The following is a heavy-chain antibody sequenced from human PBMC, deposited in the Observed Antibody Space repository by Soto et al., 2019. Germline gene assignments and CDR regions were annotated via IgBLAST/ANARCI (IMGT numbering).Heavy chain of an antibody. CDR1: GYTFTSYG. CDR3: ARGRYYYEGDAFDI. J-gene: IGHJ3*02. CDR2: MNPNSGNT. D-gene: IGHD3-22*01. Sequence: ASLEGSLKVTGYTFTSYGIDWVRQATGQGHEWMGWMNPNSGNTGYAQKFQGRVTMTRNTSISTAYTELSRLRSEDTTVYYCARGRYYYEGDAFDIWGQGTMVTVSS. V-gene: IGHV1-8*01.